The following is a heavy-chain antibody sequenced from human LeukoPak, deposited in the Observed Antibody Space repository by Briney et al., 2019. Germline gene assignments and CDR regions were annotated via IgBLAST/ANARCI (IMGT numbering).Heavy chain of an antibody. CDR1: GGSISSYY. J-gene: IGHJ4*02. D-gene: IGHD6-13*01. CDR3: ARASSSSWPYFDY. CDR2: IYYSGST. V-gene: IGHV4-59*01. Sequence: PSETLSLTCTVSGGSISSYYWSWIGQPPGKGLEWIGYIYYSGSTNYNPSLKSRVTISVDTSKNQFSLKLSSVTAADTAVYYCARASSSSWPYFDYWGQGTLVTVSS.